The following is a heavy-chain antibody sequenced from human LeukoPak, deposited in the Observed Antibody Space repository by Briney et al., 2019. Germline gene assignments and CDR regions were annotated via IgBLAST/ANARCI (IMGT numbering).Heavy chain of an antibody. CDR2: ISYDGRNK. V-gene: IGHV3-30*04. D-gene: IGHD6-13*01. CDR1: GFTFSSYA. Sequence: GRSLRLSCAASGFTFSSYAMHWVRQAPGKGLEWVGVISYDGRNKYYADSVKGRFTISRDNAKNSLYLQMNSLRAEDMALYYCAKEGVRGSSFDYWGQGTLVTVSS. J-gene: IGHJ4*02. CDR3: AKEGVRGSSFDY.